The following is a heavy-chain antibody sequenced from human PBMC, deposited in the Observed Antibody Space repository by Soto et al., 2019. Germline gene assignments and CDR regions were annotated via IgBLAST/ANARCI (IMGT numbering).Heavy chain of an antibody. J-gene: IGHJ6*02. CDR2: IWYDGSNK. CDR1: GFTFSSYG. V-gene: IGHV3-33*01. CDR3: ARDSVVGATKGHYYYGMDV. D-gene: IGHD1-26*01. Sequence: GGSLRLSCAASGFTFSSYGMHWVRQAPGKGLEWVAVIWYDGSNKYYADSVKGRFTISRDNSKNTLYLQMNSLRAEDTAVYYCARDSVVGATKGHYYYGMDVWGQGTTVTVSS.